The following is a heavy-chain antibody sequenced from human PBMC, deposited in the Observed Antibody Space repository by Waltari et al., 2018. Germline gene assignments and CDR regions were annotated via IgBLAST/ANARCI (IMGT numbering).Heavy chain of an antibody. CDR2: IYYSGGT. CDR3: ARVRSSHRAQNLFDP. Sequence: QVQLQESGPGLVKPSQTLSLTCTVSGGSISSGGYYWSWIRQHPGKGLEWIGYIYYSGGTYYNPSLKSRVTISVDTSKNQFSLKLSSVTAADTAVYYCARVRSSHRAQNLFDPWGQGTLVTVSS. V-gene: IGHV4-31*03. J-gene: IGHJ5*02. CDR1: GGSISSGGYY. D-gene: IGHD3-10*01.